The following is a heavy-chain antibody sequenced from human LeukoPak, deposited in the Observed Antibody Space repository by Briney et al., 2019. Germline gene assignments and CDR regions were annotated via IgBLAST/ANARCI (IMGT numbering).Heavy chain of an antibody. Sequence: GGSLRLSCAASGFTFSSYGMHWVRQAPGKGLEGVAVIWYDGSNKYYADSVKGRFTISRDNSKNTLYLQMNSLRAEDTAVYYCAREDIWDTAMATGVFDYWGQGTLVTVSS. D-gene: IGHD5-18*01. CDR2: IWYDGSNK. V-gene: IGHV3-33*01. CDR1: GFTFSSYG. CDR3: AREDIWDTAMATGVFDY. J-gene: IGHJ4*02.